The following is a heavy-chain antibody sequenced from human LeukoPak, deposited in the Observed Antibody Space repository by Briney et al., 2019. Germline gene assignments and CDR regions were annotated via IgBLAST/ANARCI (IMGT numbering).Heavy chain of an antibody. D-gene: IGHD5-18*01. CDR2: VTGSGGNT. CDR1: GFTFTNYA. J-gene: IGHJ6*03. V-gene: IGHV3-23*01. Sequence: GGSLRLSCAASGFTFTNYAMSWVRQAPGKGLEWVSLVTGSGGNTYYADSVEGQFTISRDNSKNTLYLQMNSLRAEDTAIYYCAKVGYGHYYMDVWGKGTTVTVSS. CDR3: AKVGYGHYYMDV.